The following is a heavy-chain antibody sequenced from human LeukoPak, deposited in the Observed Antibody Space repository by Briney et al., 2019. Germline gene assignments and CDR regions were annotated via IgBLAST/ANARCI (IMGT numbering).Heavy chain of an antibody. Sequence: PGGSLRLSCAASGFTFSSYAMHWVRQAPGKGLEWVAVISYDGSNKYYADSVKGRFTISRDNPKNTMNLQMNSLRAEDTAVYYCAKGGGSSGRSYYFDYWGQGTLVTASS. V-gene: IGHV3-30*04. D-gene: IGHD6-19*01. CDR3: AKGGGSSGRSYYFDY. CDR1: GFTFSSYA. J-gene: IGHJ4*02. CDR2: ISYDGSNK.